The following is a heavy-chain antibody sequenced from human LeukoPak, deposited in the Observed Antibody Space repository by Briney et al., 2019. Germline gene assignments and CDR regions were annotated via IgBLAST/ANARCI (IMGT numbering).Heavy chain of an antibody. Sequence: ASVKVSCKVSGYSLTELSMHWVRQAPGKGLEWMGGFDPEDGETIYAQKFQGRVTMTEDTSTDTAYMELSSLRSEDTAVYYCARWTSFGEESAFDIWGQGTMVTVSS. V-gene: IGHV1-24*01. CDR3: ARWTSFGEESAFDI. CDR2: FDPEDGET. CDR1: GYSLTELS. J-gene: IGHJ3*02. D-gene: IGHD3-10*01.